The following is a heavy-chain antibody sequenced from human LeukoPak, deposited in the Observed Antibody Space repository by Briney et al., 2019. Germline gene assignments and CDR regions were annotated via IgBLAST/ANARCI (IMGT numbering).Heavy chain of an antibody. J-gene: IGHJ6*02. CDR3: ASSISSIDYGMDV. D-gene: IGHD3-3*01. CDR1: GGSISSYY. Sequence: SETLSLTCPVSGGSISSYYWSWIRQPPGKGLEWIGYIYYSGSTNYNPSLKSRVTISVDTSKNQFSLKLNSVTAADTAVYYCASSISSIDYGMDVWGQGTTVTVSS. V-gene: IGHV4-59*01. CDR2: IYYSGST.